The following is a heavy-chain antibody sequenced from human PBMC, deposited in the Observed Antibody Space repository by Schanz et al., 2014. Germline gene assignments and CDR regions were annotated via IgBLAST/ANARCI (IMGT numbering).Heavy chain of an antibody. Sequence: QVQLVQSGAEVKKPGSSVTVSCKASGGTFSSYTISWVRQAPGQGLEWMGRIIPILGVANYAQRFQGRVTITADKSTNTAYMELSSLRSDDSAVYYCARGGATGYFDYWGQGTLVTVSS. CDR2: IIPILGVA. CDR3: ARGGATGYFDY. V-gene: IGHV1-69*02. D-gene: IGHD1-26*01. J-gene: IGHJ4*02. CDR1: GGTFSSYT.